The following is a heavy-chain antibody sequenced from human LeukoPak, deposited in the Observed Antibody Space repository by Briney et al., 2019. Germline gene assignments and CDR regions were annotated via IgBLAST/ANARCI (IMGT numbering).Heavy chain of an antibody. J-gene: IGHJ4*02. CDR1: GGSISSSSYY. V-gene: IGHV4-39*01. Sequence: SETLSLTCTVSGGSISSSSYYWGWIRQPPGKGLEWIGSIYYSGSTYYNPSLKSRVTISVDTSKNQFSLKLSSVTAADTAVYYCARGPFIAARDRPPQKFDYWGQGTLVTVSS. CDR3: ARGPFIAARDRPPQKFDY. CDR2: IYYSGST. D-gene: IGHD6-6*01.